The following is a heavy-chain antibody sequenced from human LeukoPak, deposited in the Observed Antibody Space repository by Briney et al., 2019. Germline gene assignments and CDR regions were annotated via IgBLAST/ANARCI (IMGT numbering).Heavy chain of an antibody. CDR2: IYSSGST. CDR1: GGSISYYY. V-gene: IGHV4-4*07. J-gene: IGHJ4*02. Sequence: SETLSLTCTVSGGSISYYYWSWIRQPAGKGLEWIGRIYSSGSTTYNPSLKSRVTMSVDTAKNQFSLILSSVTAADTAVYYCARDWGDLGNFDYWGQGTLVTVSS. D-gene: IGHD3-16*01. CDR3: ARDWGDLGNFDY.